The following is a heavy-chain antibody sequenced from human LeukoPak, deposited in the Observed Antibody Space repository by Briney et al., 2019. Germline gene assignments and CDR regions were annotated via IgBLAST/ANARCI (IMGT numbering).Heavy chain of an antibody. V-gene: IGHV3-21*01. J-gene: IGHJ4*02. CDR1: GFTFSSYS. D-gene: IGHD3-22*01. CDR3: ARDFTFGDSIL. Sequence: GGSLRLSCAASGFTFSSYSMNWVRQAPGKGLEWVSSISSSSSYIYYADSVKGRFTTSRDNAKNSLYLQMNSLRAEDTAVCYCARDFTFGDSILWGQGTLVTVSS. CDR2: ISSSSSYI.